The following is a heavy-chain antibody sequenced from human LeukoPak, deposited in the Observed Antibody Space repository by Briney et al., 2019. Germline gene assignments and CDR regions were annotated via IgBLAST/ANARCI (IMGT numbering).Heavy chain of an antibody. J-gene: IGHJ4*02. Sequence: GGSLRLSCAASGFTFSSYAMSWVRQAPGKGLEWVSAISGSGGSTYYADSVKGRFTISRDNSKNTLFLQMNSLRAEDTAVYYCAKDRTGTYYEYWGQGTLVTVSS. V-gene: IGHV3-23*01. CDR2: ISGSGGST. CDR3: AKDRTGTYYEY. D-gene: IGHD1-1*01. CDR1: GFTFSSYA.